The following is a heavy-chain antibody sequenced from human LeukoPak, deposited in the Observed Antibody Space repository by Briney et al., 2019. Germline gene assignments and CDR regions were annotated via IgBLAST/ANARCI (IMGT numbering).Heavy chain of an antibody. J-gene: IGHJ4*02. D-gene: IGHD3-22*01. CDR1: GVSFSTYP. CDR3: AKHQIDSGGYSGGFDD. CDR2: ITPSVDRT. Sequence: GGSLRLSCTASGVSFSTYPMSWVRQAPGKGLQWVSAITPSVDRTFYADPVKGRLTMFRNNPKNTLYLQMNSLTAGDTGLYYCAKHQIDSGGYSGGFDDWGQGTLVTVSP. V-gene: IGHV3-23*01.